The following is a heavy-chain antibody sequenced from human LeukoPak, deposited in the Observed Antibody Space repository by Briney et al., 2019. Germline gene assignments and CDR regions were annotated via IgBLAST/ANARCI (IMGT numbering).Heavy chain of an antibody. CDR3: AKGLSVGFVRGAFDI. V-gene: IGHV3-23*01. CDR1: GFTFSNYA. Sequence: PGGSLRLSCAASGFTFSNYAMSWVRHVPGKGLEWVSAISGSGGRTYYADSVKGRFTISRDNSKNTLYLQMNSLRAEDTAVYYCAKGLSVGFVRGAFDIWGQGTMVTVSS. J-gene: IGHJ3*02. D-gene: IGHD2-15*01. CDR2: ISGSGGRT.